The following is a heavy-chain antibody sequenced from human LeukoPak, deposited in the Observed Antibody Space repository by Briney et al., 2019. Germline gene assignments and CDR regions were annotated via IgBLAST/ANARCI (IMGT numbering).Heavy chain of an antibody. CDR3: ARVSIAAAGTISGYYYYMDV. V-gene: IGHV1-2*06. CDR1: GYTFTGYY. J-gene: IGHJ6*03. CDR2: INPNSGGT. D-gene: IGHD6-13*01. Sequence: GASVKVSCKASGYTFTGYYMHWVRQAPGQGLEWMGRINPNSGGTNYAQKFQGRVTMTRDTSISTAHMELSRLRSDDTAVYYCARVSIAAAGTISGYYYYMDVWGKGTTVTVSS.